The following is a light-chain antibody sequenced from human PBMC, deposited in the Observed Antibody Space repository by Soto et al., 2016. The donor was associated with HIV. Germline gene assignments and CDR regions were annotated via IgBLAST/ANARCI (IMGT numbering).Light chain of an antibody. CDR1: QSVSVW. CDR3: QQYNSYPWT. CDR2: KTS. V-gene: IGKV1-5*03. J-gene: IGKJ1*01. Sequence: DIQMTQFPSTLSASIGDRVTITCRASQSVSVWLAWYQQKPGKAPNLLIFKTSTLEIGVPSRFSGSGSGTDFTLTLSSVQPDDVGTYYCQQYNSYPWTFGQGTRVEI.